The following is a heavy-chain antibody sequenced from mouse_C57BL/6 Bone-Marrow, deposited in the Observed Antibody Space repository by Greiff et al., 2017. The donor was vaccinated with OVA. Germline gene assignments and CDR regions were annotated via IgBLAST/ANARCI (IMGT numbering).Heavy chain of an antibody. V-gene: IGHV1-64*01. J-gene: IGHJ3*01. Sequence: VQLQQSGAELVKPGASVKLSCKASGYTFTSYWMHWVKQRPGQGLEWIGMIHPNSGSTNYNEKFKSKATLTVDKSSSTAYMQLSSLTSEDSAVYYCARLDYSNFWFAYWGQGTLVTVSA. CDR2: IHPNSGST. D-gene: IGHD2-5*01. CDR3: ARLDYSNFWFAY. CDR1: GYTFTSYW.